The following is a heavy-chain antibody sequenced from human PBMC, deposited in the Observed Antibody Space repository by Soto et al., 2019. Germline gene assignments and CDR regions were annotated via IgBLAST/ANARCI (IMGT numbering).Heavy chain of an antibody. J-gene: IGHJ5*02. CDR3: AKAPPLSSGWLTWFDP. CDR2: ISGSGGTT. CDR1: GFTFSSNA. D-gene: IGHD6-19*01. V-gene: IGHV3-23*01. Sequence: PGGSLRLSCVASGFTFSSNAMTWVRQAPGKGLEWVSSISGSGGTTYYADSVKGRFTISRDNSKNTLYLQMNSLRADDTAVYFCAKAPPLSSGWLTWFDPWGQGTLVTVSS.